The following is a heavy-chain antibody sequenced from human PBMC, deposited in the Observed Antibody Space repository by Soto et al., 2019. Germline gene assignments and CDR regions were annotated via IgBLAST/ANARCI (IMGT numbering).Heavy chain of an antibody. CDR1: GGSISVYY. Sequence: PSETLSLTCTISGGSISVYYWSWIRQPPGQALEWIGYIYDSGSPYYNPSLRSRVIISADTSKNQISLKLTSATAADTAVYYCARGVGSSPPRYWGRGTLVTVSP. CDR3: ARGVGSSPPRY. V-gene: IGHV4-59*01. J-gene: IGHJ4*02. D-gene: IGHD1-26*01. CDR2: IYDSGSP.